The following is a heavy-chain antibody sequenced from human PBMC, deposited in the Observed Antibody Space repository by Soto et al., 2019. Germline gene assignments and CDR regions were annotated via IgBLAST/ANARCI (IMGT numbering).Heavy chain of an antibody. D-gene: IGHD3-3*01. CDR2: INHGGST. J-gene: IGHJ5*02. CDR3: ARGIRKIFGVVTLCRPYTGFDP. V-gene: IGHV4-34*01. Sequence: WRCIRKKPGKGLEWIGEINHGGSTNYNPSLKSRVTISVDTSKNQFSLKLSSVTAADTAVYYCARGIRKIFGVVTLCRPYTGFDPWGQGTLVTVSS.